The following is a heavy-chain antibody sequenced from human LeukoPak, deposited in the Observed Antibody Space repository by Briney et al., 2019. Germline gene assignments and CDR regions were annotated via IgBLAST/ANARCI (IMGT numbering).Heavy chain of an antibody. D-gene: IGHD5-24*01. CDR2: LHSGGST. Sequence: GGSLRLSCSTSGIIDKTNYVSWVRQAPGKGLEWVSLLHSGGSTYYAESVRGRFIISRDKSTNTLFLHMNSLRAHDTAVYFCARGDGYNFPGWFDIWGQGTLVTVSS. CDR3: ARGDGYNFPGWFDI. J-gene: IGHJ5*02. V-gene: IGHV3-66*01. CDR1: GIIDKTNY.